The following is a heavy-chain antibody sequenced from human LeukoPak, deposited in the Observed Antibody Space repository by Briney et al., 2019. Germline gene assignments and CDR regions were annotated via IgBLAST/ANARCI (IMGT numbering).Heavy chain of an antibody. CDR3: ASTSTPITFDY. V-gene: IGHV3-53*01. J-gene: IGHJ4*02. Sequence: AGGSLRLSCAASGFTVSSNYMSWVRQAPGKGLEWVSVIYSGGSTYYADSVKGRFTISRDNSKNTLYLQMNSLRAEDTAVYYCASTSTPITFDYWGQGTLVTVSS. CDR1: GFTVSSNY. D-gene: IGHD5/OR15-5a*01. CDR2: IYSGGST.